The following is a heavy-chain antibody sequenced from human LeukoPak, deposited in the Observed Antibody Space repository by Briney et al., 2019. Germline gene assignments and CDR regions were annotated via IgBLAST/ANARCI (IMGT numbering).Heavy chain of an antibody. Sequence: SETLSLTCTVSGGSISSSSYYWGWIRQPPGKGLEWIGSIYYTGSTYYNPSLRSRVTISVDTSKNQFSLKLSSVAAADTSVYYCARLHYGGNYGYYYYYMDVWGKGATVTISS. CDR3: ARLHYGGNYGYYYYYMDV. D-gene: IGHD4-23*01. CDR1: GGSISSSSYY. J-gene: IGHJ6*03. CDR2: IYYTGST. V-gene: IGHV4-39*01.